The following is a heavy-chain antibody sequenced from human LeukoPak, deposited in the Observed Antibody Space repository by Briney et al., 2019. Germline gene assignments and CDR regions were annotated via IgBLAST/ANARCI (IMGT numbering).Heavy chain of an antibody. Sequence: GGSLRLSCAASGFTVSSNYMSWVRQAPGKGLEWVSVIYSGGSTYYAASVKGPFTISRDNSKNTLYLQMNSLRAEDTAVYYCASSDSSGFDYWGQGTLVTVSS. J-gene: IGHJ4*02. V-gene: IGHV3-53*01. D-gene: IGHD3-22*01. CDR1: GFTVSSNY. CDR3: ASSDSSGFDY. CDR2: IYSGGST.